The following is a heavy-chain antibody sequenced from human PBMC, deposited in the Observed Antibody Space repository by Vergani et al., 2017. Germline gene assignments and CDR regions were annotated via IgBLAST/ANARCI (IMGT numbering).Heavy chain of an antibody. J-gene: IGHJ3*02. D-gene: IGHD3-22*01. CDR1: GFTFDDYA. Sequence: EVQLVESGGGLVQPGRSLRLSCAASGFTFDDYAMHWVRQAPGKGLEWVSGISWNSGSIGYADSVKGRFTISRDNAKNSLYLQMNSLRAEDTAVYYCAKLGGFITTADAFDIWGQGTMVTVSS. V-gene: IGHV3-9*01. CDR3: AKLGGFITTADAFDI. CDR2: ISWNSGSI.